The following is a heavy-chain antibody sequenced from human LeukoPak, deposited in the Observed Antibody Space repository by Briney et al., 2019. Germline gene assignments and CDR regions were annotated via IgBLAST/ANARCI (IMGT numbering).Heavy chain of an antibody. CDR3: ARTIYTDFDY. D-gene: IGHD3-3*02. CDR1: GYRFTSYW. Sequence: NLGESLKISCKGSGYRFTSYWIGWVRQMPGKGLEWMGVIYPGDSDTRYSPSFQGQVTISADKSISSAYLQWSRLKASGTAMYYCARTIYTDFDYWGQGTLVTVSS. J-gene: IGHJ4*02. CDR2: IYPGDSDT. V-gene: IGHV5-51*01.